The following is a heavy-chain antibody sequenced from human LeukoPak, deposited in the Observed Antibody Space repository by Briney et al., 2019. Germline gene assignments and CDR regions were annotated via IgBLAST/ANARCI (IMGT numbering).Heavy chain of an antibody. J-gene: IGHJ4*02. CDR2: IIPIFGTA. CDR3: ARAPVDTAMFTRFDY. CDR1: GGTFSSYA. Sequence: GASVKVSCKASGGTFSSYAISWVRQAPGQGLEWMGGIIPIFGTANYAQKFQGRVTITADKYTSTAYMELNSLRSEDTAVYYCARAPVDTAMFTRFDYWGQGALGTVSS. D-gene: IGHD5-18*01. V-gene: IGHV1-69*06.